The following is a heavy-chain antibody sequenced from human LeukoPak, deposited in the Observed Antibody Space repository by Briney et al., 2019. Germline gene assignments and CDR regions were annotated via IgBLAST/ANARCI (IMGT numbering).Heavy chain of an antibody. CDR1: GFTFDDYG. J-gene: IGHJ3*02. D-gene: IGHD1-7*01. CDR3: ARDSGNYLDAFDI. Sequence: GGSLRLSCAASGFTFDDYGMSWVRQAPGKGLEWVSGINWNGGSTGYADSVKGRFTISSDNAKNSPYLQMNSLRAEDTAVYYCARDSGNYLDAFDIWGQGTMVTVSS. CDR2: INWNGGST. V-gene: IGHV3-20*04.